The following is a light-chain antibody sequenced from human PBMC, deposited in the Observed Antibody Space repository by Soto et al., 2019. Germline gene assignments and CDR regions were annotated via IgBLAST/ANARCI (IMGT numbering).Light chain of an antibody. CDR1: QYVSNK. CDR3: QQRSNWPPT. V-gene: IGKV3-15*01. J-gene: IGKJ4*01. Sequence: EIVMTQSPATLSVSPGETATLSCRASQYVSNKVAWYQQKPGQAPSLLILGASTRATGVPARFSGSGSGTDFTLTISSLEPEDFAVYYCQQRSNWPPTFGGGTKVDI. CDR2: GAS.